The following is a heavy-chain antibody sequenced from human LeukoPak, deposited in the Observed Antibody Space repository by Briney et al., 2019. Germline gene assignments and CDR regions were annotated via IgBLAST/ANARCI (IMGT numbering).Heavy chain of an antibody. CDR2: ISGSGGST. CDR1: GFTFSSYA. J-gene: IGHJ3*02. D-gene: IGHD6-19*01. Sequence: GGSLRLSCAASGFTFSSYAMSWARQAPGKGLEWVSDISGSGGSTYYADSVKGRFTISRDNSKNTLYLQMNSLRAEDTAVYYCAKKIHGIAVPGVNDAFDIWGQGTMVTVSS. CDR3: AKKIHGIAVPGVNDAFDI. V-gene: IGHV3-23*01.